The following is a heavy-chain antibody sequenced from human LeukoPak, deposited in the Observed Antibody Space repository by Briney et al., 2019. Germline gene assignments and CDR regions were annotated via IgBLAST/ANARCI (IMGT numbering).Heavy chain of an antibody. CDR3: ARDMYYYDSSGYYYLDY. D-gene: IGHD3-22*01. CDR2: INTDGTTI. Sequence: GGSLRLSCAASGFTFSSYAMSWVRQAPGKGLVWVSRINTDGTTINYADSVKGRFTISRDNAKNTLYLQMNSLRAEDTAVYYCARDMYYYDSSGYYYLDYWGQGTLVTVSS. J-gene: IGHJ4*02. CDR1: GFTFSSYA. V-gene: IGHV3-74*01.